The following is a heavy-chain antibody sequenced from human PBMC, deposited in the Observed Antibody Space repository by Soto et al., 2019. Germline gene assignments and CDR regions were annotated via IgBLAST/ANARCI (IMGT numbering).Heavy chain of an antibody. CDR2: FDPEDGET. V-gene: IGHV1-24*01. CDR3: ATALSVYCTNGVCYPANWFDP. Sequence: ASVKVSCKVSGYTLTELSMHWVRQAPGKGLEWMGGFDPEDGETIYAQKFQGRVTMTEDTSTDTAYMELSSLRSEDTAVYYCATALSVYCTNGVCYPANWFDPWGQGTLVTVSS. CDR1: GYTLTELS. D-gene: IGHD2-8*01. J-gene: IGHJ5*02.